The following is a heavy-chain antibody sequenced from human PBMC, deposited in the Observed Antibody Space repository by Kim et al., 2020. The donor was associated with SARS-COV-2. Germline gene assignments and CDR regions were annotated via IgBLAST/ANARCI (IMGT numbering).Heavy chain of an antibody. D-gene: IGHD3-10*01. CDR3: NGLIGVKEDSDC. V-gene: IGHV3-64D*06. J-gene: IGHJ4*02. CDR2: ISETGNT. CDR1: GFTFSRYA. Sequence: GGSLRLSCSASGFTFSRYAMNWVRQAPGKTLTCVSGISETGNTYYTDSVKGRFTISRDNSKNTLYLQLSSRGAEDTAVYYCNGLIGVKEDSDCWCQGTLGTVSS.